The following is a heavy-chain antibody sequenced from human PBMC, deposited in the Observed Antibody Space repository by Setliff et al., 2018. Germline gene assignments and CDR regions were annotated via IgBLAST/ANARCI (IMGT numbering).Heavy chain of an antibody. Sequence: SETLSLTCSVSGGSISGSHYYWVWMRQPPGKRLEWIGSTYYNGTAYYNPSLKRRFTIFRDGSKNTLFLHMTSLRAEDTAVYYCAKPQVELRWGFESWGQGTPVTVSS. CDR3: AKPQVELRWGFES. V-gene: IGHV4-39*07. D-gene: IGHD1-7*01. CDR2: TYYNGTA. J-gene: IGHJ4*02. CDR1: GGSISGSHYY.